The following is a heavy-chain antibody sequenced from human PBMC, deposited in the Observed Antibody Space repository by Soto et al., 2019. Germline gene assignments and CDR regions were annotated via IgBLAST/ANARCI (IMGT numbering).Heavy chain of an antibody. D-gene: IGHD5-12*01. CDR2: ISSSSSTI. Sequence: EVQLVESGGGLVQPGGSLRLSCAASGFTFSSYSMNWVRQAPGKGLEWISYISSSSSTIYYADSVKGRFTISRDNAKNSLYLQMNSLRVEDTAVYYCARDSGYDDDYWGQGTLVTVSS. J-gene: IGHJ4*02. CDR3: ARDSGYDDDY. V-gene: IGHV3-48*01. CDR1: GFTFSSYS.